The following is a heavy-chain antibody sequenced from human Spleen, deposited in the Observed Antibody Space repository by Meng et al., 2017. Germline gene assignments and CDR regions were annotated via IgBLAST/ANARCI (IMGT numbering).Heavy chain of an antibody. Sequence: QVELQQWGAGLLQPSETLSLTCGVSGGSFSDYYWSWIRQPPGKGLEWIGEINHSGSTNYNPSLESRATISVDTSQNNLSLKLSSVTAADSAVYYCARGPTTMAHDFDYWGQGTLVTVSS. D-gene: IGHD4-11*01. J-gene: IGHJ4*02. CDR1: GGSFSDYY. CDR2: INHSGST. V-gene: IGHV4-34*01. CDR3: ARGPTTMAHDFDY.